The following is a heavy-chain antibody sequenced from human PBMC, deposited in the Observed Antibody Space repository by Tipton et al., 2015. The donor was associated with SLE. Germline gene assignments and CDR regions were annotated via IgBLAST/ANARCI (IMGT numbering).Heavy chain of an antibody. D-gene: IGHD7-27*01. CDR2: INHSGST. CDR1: GGSFSSYY. V-gene: IGHV4-34*01. Sequence: TLSLTCAVSGGSFSSYYWSWIRQTPGKGLEWIGKINHSGSTYYNPSLKSRVTISLDTSKNQFSLKLSAVTAADTAVYYCARDSPDGVGKDYWGQGTLVPVSS. CDR3: ARDSPDGVGKDY. J-gene: IGHJ4*02.